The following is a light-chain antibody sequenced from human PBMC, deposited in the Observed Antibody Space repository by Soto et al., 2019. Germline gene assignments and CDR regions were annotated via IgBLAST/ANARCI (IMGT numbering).Light chain of an antibody. CDR2: NVY. CDR3: NSYTSDSTYV. CDR1: SSDIGIYNF. J-gene: IGLJ1*01. Sequence: QSALTQPASVSGSPGQSITIFCTGTSSDIGIYNFVSWYQQHPGKAPKLMIYNVYSRPSGVSSRFSGSKSSNTASLTISWLQAEDEADYYCNSYTSDSTYVFGTGTKLTVL. V-gene: IGLV2-14*03.